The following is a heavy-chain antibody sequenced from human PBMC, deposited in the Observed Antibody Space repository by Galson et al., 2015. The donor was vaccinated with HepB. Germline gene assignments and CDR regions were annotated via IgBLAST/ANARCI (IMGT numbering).Heavy chain of an antibody. D-gene: IGHD3-10*01. CDR1: GFTFSSYW. CDR2: IKQDGSEK. Sequence: SLRLSCAASGFTFSSYWMSWVRQAPGKGLEWVANIKQDGSEKYYVDSVKGRFTISRDNAKNSLYLQMNSLRAEDTAVYYCARDLTYGSGSSFDYWGQGTLVTVSS. J-gene: IGHJ4*02. V-gene: IGHV3-7*03. CDR3: ARDLTYGSGSSFDY.